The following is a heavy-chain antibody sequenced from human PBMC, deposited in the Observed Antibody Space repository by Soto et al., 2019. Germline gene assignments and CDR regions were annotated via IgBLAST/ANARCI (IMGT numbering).Heavy chain of an antibody. CDR2: ISHDEIDK. Sequence: GASLRLSCAASGFTFSNYTMHWVRQAPGKGLEWVALISHDEIDKYFADAVKGRFTISRDNSKNTLYLQMDSLRAEDTAVYYCAGRSGSSDYWGRGTLVTVSS. J-gene: IGHJ4*02. D-gene: IGHD3-10*01. CDR1: GFTFSNYT. CDR3: AGRSGSSDY. V-gene: IGHV3-30*04.